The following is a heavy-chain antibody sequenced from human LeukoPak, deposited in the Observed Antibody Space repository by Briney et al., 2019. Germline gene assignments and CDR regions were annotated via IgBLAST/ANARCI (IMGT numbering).Heavy chain of an antibody. CDR1: GGSFSGYY. CDR2: INHSGST. V-gene: IGHV4-34*01. CDR3: ARGANSVKAFDI. Sequence: PSETLSLTCAVYGGSFSGYYWSWIRQPPGKGLEWIGEINHSGSTNYNPSLKSRVTISVDTSKNQFSLKLSSVTAADTAVYYCARGANSVKAFDIWGQGTMVTVSS. D-gene: IGHD4-23*01. J-gene: IGHJ3*02.